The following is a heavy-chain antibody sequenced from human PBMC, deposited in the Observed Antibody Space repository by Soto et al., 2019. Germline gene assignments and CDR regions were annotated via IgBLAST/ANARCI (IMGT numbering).Heavy chain of an antibody. J-gene: IGHJ4*02. D-gene: IGHD2-2*01. CDR1: GFSLSTTAEG. V-gene: IGHV2-5*02. Sequence: QITLKESGPTLVKPTQTLTLTCTFSGFSLSTTAEGVGWIRQPPGKALEWLALIDWDDDERYSPSLKSRLTITKDTSKNQVVLTMTNVDPVDTATYYCAHGSCSSADCYPNPYLDYWGQGILVTVSS. CDR2: IDWDDDE. CDR3: AHGSCSSADCYPNPYLDY.